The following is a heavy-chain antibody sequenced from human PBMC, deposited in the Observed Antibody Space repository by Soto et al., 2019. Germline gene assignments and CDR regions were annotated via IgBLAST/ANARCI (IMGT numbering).Heavy chain of an antibody. CDR3: ARDLRFLEWYNPNAADY. Sequence: ASVKVSCKASGYTFTSYGISWVRQAPGQGLEWMGWISAYNGNTNYAQKLQGRVTMTTDTSTSTAYMELRSLKSDDTAVYYCARDLRFLEWYNPNAADYWGQGTLVTVS. J-gene: IGHJ4*02. CDR1: GYTFTSYG. CDR2: ISAYNGNT. V-gene: IGHV1-18*01. D-gene: IGHD3-3*01.